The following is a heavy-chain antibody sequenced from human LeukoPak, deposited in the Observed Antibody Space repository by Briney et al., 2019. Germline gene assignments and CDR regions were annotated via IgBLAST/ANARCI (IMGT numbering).Heavy chain of an antibody. J-gene: IGHJ5*02. D-gene: IGHD3-10*01. CDR2: INHSGST. CDR1: GGSFSGYY. CDR3: ARGSWGGFTMVRGGHNWFDP. V-gene: IGHV4-34*01. Sequence: PSETLSLTCAVYGGSFSGYYWSWIRQPPGKGLEWIGEINHSGSTNYNPSLKSRVTISVDTSKNQFSLKLSSVTAADTAVYYCARGSWGGFTMVRGGHNWFDPWGQGTLVTVSS.